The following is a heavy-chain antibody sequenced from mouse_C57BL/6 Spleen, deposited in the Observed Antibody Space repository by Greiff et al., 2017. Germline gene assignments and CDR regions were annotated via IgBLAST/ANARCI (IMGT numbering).Heavy chain of an antibody. Sequence: QVQLQQPGAELVKPGASVKLSCKASGYTFTSYWMHWVKQRPGQGLEWIGMIHPNSGSTNYNEKFKSKATLTVDKSSSTAYMQLSSLTSEDSAVYYCARYYYGSSYGWYFDVGGTGTTVTVSS. CDR2: IHPNSGST. CDR1: GYTFTSYW. J-gene: IGHJ1*03. V-gene: IGHV1-64*01. D-gene: IGHD1-1*01. CDR3: ARYYYGSSYGWYFDV.